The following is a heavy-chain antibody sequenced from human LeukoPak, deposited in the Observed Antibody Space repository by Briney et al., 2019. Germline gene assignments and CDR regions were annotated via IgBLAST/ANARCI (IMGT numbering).Heavy chain of an antibody. CDR1: GYTITSYD. CDR2: MNPNSGNT. J-gene: IGHJ3*02. V-gene: IGHV1-8*01. CDR3: AIYGDYPEAFDI. D-gene: IGHD4-17*01. Sequence: ASVKVSCKASGYTITSYDINWVRQATGQGLEWMGWMNPNSGNTGYAQKFQGRVTMTRNTSISTAYMELSSLRSEDTAVYYCAIYGDYPEAFDIWGQGTMVTVSS.